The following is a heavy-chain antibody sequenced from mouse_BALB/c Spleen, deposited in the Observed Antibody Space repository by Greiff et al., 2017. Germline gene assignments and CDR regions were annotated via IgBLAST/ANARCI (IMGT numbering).Heavy chain of an antibody. CDR2: ISYDGSN. V-gene: IGHV3-6*02. J-gene: IGHJ4*01. Sequence: DVKLVESGPGLVKPSQSLSLTCSVTGYSITSGYYWNWIRQFPGNKLEWMGYISYDGSNNYNPSLKNRISITRDTSKNQFFLKLNSVTTEDTATYYCARVDYYAMDYWGQGTSVTVSS. CDR1: GYSITSGYY. CDR3: ARVDYYAMDY.